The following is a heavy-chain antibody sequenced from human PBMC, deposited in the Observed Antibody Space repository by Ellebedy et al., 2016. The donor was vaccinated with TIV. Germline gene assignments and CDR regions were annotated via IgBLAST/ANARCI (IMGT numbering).Heavy chain of an antibody. CDR1: GYTLTSYG. Sequence: AASVKVSCKASGYTLTSYGISWVRQAPGQGLEWMGRIIPILGIANYAQKFQGRVTITADKSTSTVYMELSSLRSEDTAVYYCARVEKEQWLVTTHWFDPWGQGTLVTVSS. V-gene: IGHV1-69*04. J-gene: IGHJ5*02. CDR3: ARVEKEQWLVTTHWFDP. D-gene: IGHD6-19*01. CDR2: IIPILGIA.